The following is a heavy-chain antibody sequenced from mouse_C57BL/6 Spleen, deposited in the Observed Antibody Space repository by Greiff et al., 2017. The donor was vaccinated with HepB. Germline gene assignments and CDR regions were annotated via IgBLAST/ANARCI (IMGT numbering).Heavy chain of an antibody. J-gene: IGHJ2*01. D-gene: IGHD1-1*01. Sequence: VKLVESGPELVKPGASVKISCKASGYAFSSSWMNWVKQRPGKGLEWIGRIYPGDGDTNYNGKFKGKATLTADKSSSTAYMQLSSLTSEDSAVYFCARESYYYGSSYLDYWGQGTTLTVSS. CDR3: ARESYYYGSSYLDY. CDR1: GYAFSSSW. CDR2: IYPGDGDT. V-gene: IGHV1-82*01.